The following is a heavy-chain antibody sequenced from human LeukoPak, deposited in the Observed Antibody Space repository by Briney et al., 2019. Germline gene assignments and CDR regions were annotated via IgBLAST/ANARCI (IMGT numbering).Heavy chain of an antibody. V-gene: IGHV4-30-2*01. J-gene: IGHJ5*02. CDR1: GGSISSGGYY. D-gene: IGHD3-3*01. CDR2: IYHSGGT. CDR3: ARGQTDFWSGYFTFDP. Sequence: SETLSLTCAVSGGSISSGGYYWSWIRQPPGKGLEWIGYIYHSGGTYYNPSLKSRVTISVDRSKNQFSLKLSSVTAADTAVYYCARGQTDFWSGYFTFDPWGQGTLVTVSS.